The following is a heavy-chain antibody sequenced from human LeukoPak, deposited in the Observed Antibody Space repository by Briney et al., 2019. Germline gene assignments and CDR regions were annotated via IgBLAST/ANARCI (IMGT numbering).Heavy chain of an antibody. V-gene: IGHV3-66*01. D-gene: IGHD2-15*01. Sequence: PGGSLRLSCAASGFTFSDYYMSWIRQAQGKGLEWVSVIYSGGSTYYADSVKGGFTISRDNSKNTLYLQMNSLRAEDTAVYYCARDRRRYCSGGSCYQNYYYYYMDVWGKGTTVTISS. CDR2: IYSGGST. J-gene: IGHJ6*03. CDR1: GFTFSDYY. CDR3: ARDRRRYCSGGSCYQNYYYYYMDV.